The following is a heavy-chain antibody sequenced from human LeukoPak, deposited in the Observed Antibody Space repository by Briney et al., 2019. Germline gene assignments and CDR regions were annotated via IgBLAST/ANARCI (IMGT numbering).Heavy chain of an antibody. D-gene: IGHD2-2*01. Sequence: ASVKVSCKASGYTFTNYAIHWVRQAPGQRLEWMGWINAGNGDTQYSQKFQDRLTISRDTSASTAYMELSSLRSEDTAVYYCARVYCSSTSCRYYFDYWGQGTLVTVSS. V-gene: IGHV1-3*01. CDR3: ARVYCSSTSCRYYFDY. CDR1: GYTFTNYA. J-gene: IGHJ4*02. CDR2: INAGNGDT.